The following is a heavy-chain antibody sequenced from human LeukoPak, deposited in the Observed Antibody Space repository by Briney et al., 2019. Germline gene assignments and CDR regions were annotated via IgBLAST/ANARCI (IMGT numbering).Heavy chain of an antibody. CDR3: ARVTTGGYYNC. J-gene: IGHJ4*02. CDR1: GGSISSGTYY. CDR2: IYTTGST. D-gene: IGHD3-22*01. V-gene: IGHV4-61*02. Sequence: SQTLSLTCTVSGGSISSGTYYWTWLRQPAGKGLEWIGRIYTTGSTNYNPSLKSRVTMSTDTSKNQFSLKLSSVTAADTAVYYCARVTTGGYYNCWGQGTLVTVSS.